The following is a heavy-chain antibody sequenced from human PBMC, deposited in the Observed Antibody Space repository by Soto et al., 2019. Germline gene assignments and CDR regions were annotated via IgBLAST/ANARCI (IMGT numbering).Heavy chain of an antibody. CDR1: GYTFTSYA. Sequence: ASVKVSCKASGYTFTSYAMHWVRQAPGQKLEWMGWINAGNGNTKYSQKFQGRVTITRDTSASTAYMELSSLRSEDTAVYYCASSYSNYALIDYYYYGMDVWGQGTTVTVSS. CDR3: ASSYSNYALIDYYYYGMDV. J-gene: IGHJ6*02. D-gene: IGHD4-4*01. V-gene: IGHV1-3*01. CDR2: INAGNGNT.